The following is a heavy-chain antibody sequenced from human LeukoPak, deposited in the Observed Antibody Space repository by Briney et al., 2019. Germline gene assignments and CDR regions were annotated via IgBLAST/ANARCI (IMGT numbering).Heavy chain of an antibody. CDR3: AKDQWMVILVVPAAGFDP. J-gene: IGHJ5*02. CDR2: IRYDGSNK. D-gene: IGHD2-2*01. Sequence: PGGSLRLSCAASGFTFSSYGMHWVRQSPGNGLEWVAFIRYDGSNKYYADSVKGRFTISRDNSKNTLYLQMNSLRADDTAVYYCAKDQWMVILVVPAAGFDPWGQGTLVTVSS. V-gene: IGHV3-30*02. CDR1: GFTFSSYG.